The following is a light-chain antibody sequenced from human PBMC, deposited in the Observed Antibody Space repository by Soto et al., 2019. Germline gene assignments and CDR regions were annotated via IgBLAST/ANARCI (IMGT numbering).Light chain of an antibody. V-gene: IGKV4-1*01. CDR3: QQYYSTLLT. CDR1: QSVLYSSNNKNY. J-gene: IGKJ4*01. Sequence: DIVMTQSPDSLAVSLGERDTINCKSSQSVLYSSNNKNYLAWYQQKPGQPPKLLIYWASTRESGVPDRFSGSGSGTYIALTISSLQAEDVAVYYCQQYYSTLLTFGGGTKVEIK. CDR2: WAS.